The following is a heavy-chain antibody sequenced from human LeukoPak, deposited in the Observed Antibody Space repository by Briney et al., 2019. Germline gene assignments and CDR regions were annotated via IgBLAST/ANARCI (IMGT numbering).Heavy chain of an antibody. Sequence: GGSLRLSCAASGFPFSNAWMSWVRQAPGKGLEWVGRIKSKTDRGKTDYAAPVQGRFPISRDDSENTLYLQMNGLNTEDTAVYYCSTVSPYYGSGTTSPDSWGQGTLVVVSS. V-gene: IGHV3-15*01. CDR2: IKSKTDRGKT. CDR1: GFPFSNAW. J-gene: IGHJ4*02. D-gene: IGHD3-10*01. CDR3: STVSPYYGSGTTSPDS.